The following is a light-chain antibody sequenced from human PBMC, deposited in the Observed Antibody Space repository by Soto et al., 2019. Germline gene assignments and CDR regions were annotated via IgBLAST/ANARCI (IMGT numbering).Light chain of an antibody. CDR1: QSIHTAV. CDR2: DST. Sequence: GLTQSPATLSLSPGERATLXCRASQSIHTAVAWYQQSSGEAPRPVIYDSTLRDNGVTERFGGSRYGKEFNITINSLEPEDFAVFDCQQYGSSGTFGQGTKVDIK. V-gene: IGKV3-20*01. J-gene: IGKJ1*01. CDR3: QQYGSSGT.